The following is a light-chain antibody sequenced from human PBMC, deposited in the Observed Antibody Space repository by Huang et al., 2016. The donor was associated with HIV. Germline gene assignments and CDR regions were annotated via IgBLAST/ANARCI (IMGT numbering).Light chain of an antibody. Sequence: DIVMTRSLLFLSVRPGESASISCTSSQSLLESQIYNYLDWYRQKPGQSPQLLIYLASNRASGVPVRFSGGGSGTNFTLKISTVEPEDAAIYYCMQALQTPRAFGQGTRVEI. CDR3: MQALQTPRA. CDR1: QSLLESQIYNY. CDR2: LAS. V-gene: IGKV2-28*01. J-gene: IGKJ1*01.